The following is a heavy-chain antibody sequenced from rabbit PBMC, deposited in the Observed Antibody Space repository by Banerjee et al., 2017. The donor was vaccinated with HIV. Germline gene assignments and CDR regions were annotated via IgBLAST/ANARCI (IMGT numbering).Heavy chain of an antibody. CDR1: GFSFSSSYW. J-gene: IGHJ4*01. CDR2: IDTGSGST. D-gene: IGHD6-1*01. CDR3: ASYVAYTFEFNL. V-gene: IGHV1S40*01. Sequence: QSLEESGGDLVKPGASLTLTCTASGFSFSSSYWMCWVRQAPGKGLEWIGCIDTGSGSTYYASWAKGRFTISKSSSTTVTLQMTSLTAADTATYFCASYVAYTFEFNLWGQGTLVTVS.